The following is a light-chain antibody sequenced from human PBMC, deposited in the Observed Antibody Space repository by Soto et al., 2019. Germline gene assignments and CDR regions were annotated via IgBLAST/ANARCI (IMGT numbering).Light chain of an antibody. CDR2: DVT. CDR3: CSYAGSDTLV. Sequence: QSALTQPRSVSGSPGQSVTISCTGTSSDIGDSNYVSWYQQHPGKAPKLLIYDVTRRPSGVPDRFSGSKSGNTASLTISGLQAEDEAEYFCCSYAGSDTLVFGGGTKLTVL. J-gene: IGLJ2*01. CDR1: SSDIGDSNY. V-gene: IGLV2-11*01.